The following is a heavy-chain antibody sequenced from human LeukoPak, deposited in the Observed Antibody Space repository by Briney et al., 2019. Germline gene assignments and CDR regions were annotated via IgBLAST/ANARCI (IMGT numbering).Heavy chain of an antibody. Sequence: KSSETLSLTCTVSGGSISSYYWSWIRQPAGKGLEWIGRIYTSGSTNYNPSLKSRVTMSVDTSKNQFSLKLSSVTAADTAVYYCARNPHRLVCNGPNNWFDPWGQGTLVTVSS. D-gene: IGHD6-19*01. V-gene: IGHV4-4*07. CDR2: IYTSGST. CDR3: ARNPHRLVCNGPNNWFDP. CDR1: GGSISSYY. J-gene: IGHJ5*02.